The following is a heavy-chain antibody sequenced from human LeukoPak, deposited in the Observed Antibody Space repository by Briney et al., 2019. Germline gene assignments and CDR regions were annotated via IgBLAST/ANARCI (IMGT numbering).Heavy chain of an antibody. CDR1: GYTFTSYD. Sequence: ASVKVSCKASGYTFTSYDINWVRQATGQGLEWMGWRNPNSGNTGYAQKFQGRVTMTRNTSISTAYMELSSLRSEDTAVYYCARGRAVSTMIVVVIQAYYFDYWGQGTLVTVSS. CDR3: ARGRAVSTMIVVVIQAYYFDY. V-gene: IGHV1-8*01. D-gene: IGHD3-22*01. J-gene: IGHJ4*02. CDR2: RNPNSGNT.